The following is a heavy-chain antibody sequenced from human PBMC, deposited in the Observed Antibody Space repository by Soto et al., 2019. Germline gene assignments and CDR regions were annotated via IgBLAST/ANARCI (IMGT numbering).Heavy chain of an antibody. D-gene: IGHD3-3*01. J-gene: IGHJ6*03. V-gene: IGHV3-21*01. Sequence: PGGSLRLSCAASGFTFSSYSMNWVRQAPGKGLEWVSSISSSSSYIYYADSVKGRFTISRDNAKNSLYLQMNSLRAEDTAVYYCASVGVRTDFWSGYYMIASEDYMDVWGKGTTVTVSS. CDR1: GFTFSSYS. CDR3: ASVGVRTDFWSGYYMIASEDYMDV. CDR2: ISSSSSYI.